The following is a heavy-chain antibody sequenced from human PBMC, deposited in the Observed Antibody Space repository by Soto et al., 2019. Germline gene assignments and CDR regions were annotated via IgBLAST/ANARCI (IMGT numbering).Heavy chain of an antibody. CDR1: GVSISSGDDY. D-gene: IGHD3-10*01. CDR3: ARGLYYYASGSYHDDPTYYGMVV. Sequence: SETLSLTCTVSGVSISSGDDYWSWMGQPPGKGLEWVGYIYYSGSTYYNPSLKSRVTISVDTSKNQISLKVSSVTAADTAVYYCARGLYYYASGSYHDDPTYYGMVVWGQGTTVNLS. V-gene: IGHV4-30-4*01. CDR2: IYYSGST. J-gene: IGHJ6*02.